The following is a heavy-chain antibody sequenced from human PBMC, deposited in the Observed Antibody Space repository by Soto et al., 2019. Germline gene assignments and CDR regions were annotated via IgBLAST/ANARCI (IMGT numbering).Heavy chain of an antibody. Sequence: GSLRLSCAASGFTFSDYYMSWIRQAPGKGLEWVSYISSSGSIIYYADSVKGRFTISRDNAKNSLYLQMNSLRAEDAAVYYCARDIGYYDSSGYFDYWGQGTLVTVSS. J-gene: IGHJ4*02. V-gene: IGHV3-11*01. D-gene: IGHD3-22*01. CDR2: ISSSGSII. CDR1: GFTFSDYY. CDR3: ARDIGYYDSSGYFDY.